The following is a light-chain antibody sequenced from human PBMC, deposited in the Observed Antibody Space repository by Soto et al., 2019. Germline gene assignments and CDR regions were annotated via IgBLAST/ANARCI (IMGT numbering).Light chain of an antibody. V-gene: IGLV2-14*03. CDR1: SSDVGGYNF. Sequence: QSFLTHPASLSGSPGQSITISCTGTSSDVGGYNFVSWYQHHPGKAPKLMIFDVTNRPSGVSNRFSGSKSGNTASLTISGLQAEDEADYYCSSYTSSSSYYVFGTGTKVTVL. CDR2: DVT. CDR3: SSYTSSSSYYV. J-gene: IGLJ1*01.